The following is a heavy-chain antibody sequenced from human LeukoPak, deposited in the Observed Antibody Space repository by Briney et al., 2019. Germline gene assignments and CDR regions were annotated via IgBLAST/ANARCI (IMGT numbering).Heavy chain of an antibody. J-gene: IGHJ5*02. V-gene: IGHV2-26*01. CDR2: VFSNDEK. CDR1: GLSLNNARMG. Sequence: SGPVLVKPTATLTLTCTVSGLSLNNARMGVSWIRQPPGKALEWLARVFSNDEKSYNTSLQSRLTISKDTSRGQVVLTMTNMAPVDTATYYCARIPVVPGESWFDPWGQGTLVTVSS. CDR3: ARIPVVPGESWFDP. D-gene: IGHD2-2*01.